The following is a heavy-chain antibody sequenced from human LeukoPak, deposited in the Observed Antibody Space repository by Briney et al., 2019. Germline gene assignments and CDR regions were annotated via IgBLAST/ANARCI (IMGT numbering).Heavy chain of an antibody. CDR2: INAGNGNT. V-gene: IGHV1-3*01. J-gene: IGHJ4*02. CDR3: ARDRLTFDY. Sequence: ASVKVSCKATGYTFTRYPMHWLRPAPGQRLEWMGWINAGNGNTKYSQKFQGRVTITRDTSASTAYMELSSLRSEDTAVYYCARDRLTFDYWGQGTLVTVSS. CDR1: GYTFTRYP. D-gene: IGHD3-16*01.